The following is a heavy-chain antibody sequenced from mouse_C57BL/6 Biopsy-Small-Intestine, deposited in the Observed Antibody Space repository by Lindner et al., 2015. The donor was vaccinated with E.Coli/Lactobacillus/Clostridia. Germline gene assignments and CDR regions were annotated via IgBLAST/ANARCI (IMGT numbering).Heavy chain of an antibody. CDR2: INPSSGYT. V-gene: IGHV1-7*01. CDR1: GYTFTNYW. CDR3: ARGWDSY. D-gene: IGHD4-1*01. Sequence: VQLQESGAELAKPGASVKMSCKASGYTFTNYWMHWVTQRPGQGLEWIGYINPSSGYTVYNQKFKNKATLTADKSSSTAYIQLTSLTSEDSAVYYCARGWDSYWGQGTTLTVSS. J-gene: IGHJ2*01.